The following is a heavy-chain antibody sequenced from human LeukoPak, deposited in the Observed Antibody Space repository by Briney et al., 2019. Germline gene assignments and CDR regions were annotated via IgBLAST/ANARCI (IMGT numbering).Heavy chain of an antibody. CDR1: GFTFSSYS. CDR2: ISPGDYTA. Sequence: PGGSLRLSCAASGFTFSSYSMNWVRQAPGKGLEWVSAISPGDYTAYYADSVKGRFTVSRDNSKNTLYLQMNSLRAEDTAVYYCATDMSGRIDYWGQGTLVTVSS. J-gene: IGHJ4*02. CDR3: ATDMSGRIDY. D-gene: IGHD2-8*02. V-gene: IGHV3-23*01.